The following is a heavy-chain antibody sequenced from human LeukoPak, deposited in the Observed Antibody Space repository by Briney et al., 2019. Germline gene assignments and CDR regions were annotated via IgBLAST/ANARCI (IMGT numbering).Heavy chain of an antibody. D-gene: IGHD2-2*01. CDR2: ISGSGGST. Sequence: PGGSLRLSCAASGFTFSNYAMSWVRQAPGKGLEWVSAISGSGGSTYYADSVKGRFTISRDNSKNTLYLQMDSLRAEDTAVYYRAKNPLPDIVVVPAAKDHYYYGMDVWGQGTTVTVSS. J-gene: IGHJ6*02. V-gene: IGHV3-23*01. CDR1: GFTFSNYA. CDR3: AKNPLPDIVVVPAAKDHYYYGMDV.